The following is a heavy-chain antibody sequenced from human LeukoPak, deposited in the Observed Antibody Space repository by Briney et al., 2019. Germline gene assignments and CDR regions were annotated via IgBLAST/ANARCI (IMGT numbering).Heavy chain of an antibody. J-gene: IGHJ4*02. CDR3: TNSFSDFWIDS. CDR2: IRSKANDYAT. CDR1: GFTFSDSA. V-gene: IGHV3-73*01. D-gene: IGHD3-3*01. Sequence: PGGSLRLSCAASGFTFSDSAMHWVRQASGKGLEWVGRIRSKANDYATAYTASMKGRFTISRDDSKNMAFLQVNSLKTEDTAVYYCTNSFSDFWIDSWGRGTLVTVSS.